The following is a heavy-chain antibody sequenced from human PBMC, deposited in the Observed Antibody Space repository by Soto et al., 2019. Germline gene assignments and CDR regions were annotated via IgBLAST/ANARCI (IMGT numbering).Heavy chain of an antibody. CDR1: GFIFTTYT. CDR3: AKGRCSGTSCYSDY. Sequence: GGSLRLSCAASGFIFTTYTMNWVRQVPGKGLEWVSGVSGGGGVTNYADSVKGRFTISRDNSKNTVYLQMNGLRAEDTAIYYCAKGRCSGTSCYSDYWGQGTLVTVSS. V-gene: IGHV3-23*01. CDR2: VSGGGGVT. J-gene: IGHJ4*02. D-gene: IGHD2-15*01.